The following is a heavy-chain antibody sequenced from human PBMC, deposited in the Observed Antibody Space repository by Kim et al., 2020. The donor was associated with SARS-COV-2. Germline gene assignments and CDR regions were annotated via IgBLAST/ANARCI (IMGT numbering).Heavy chain of an antibody. J-gene: IGHJ4*02. CDR2: IYYTGST. D-gene: IGHD1-26*01. CDR1: GGSISGYY. CDR3: ARDSGSYYFDY. Sequence: SETLSLTCTVSGGSISGYYWSWSWIRQPPGKGLEWIGHIYYTGSTNYNPSLKSRVTMSVDTSKNQFSLNLSSVTASDTAVYYCARDSGSYYFDYWGQGTLSPVSS. V-gene: IGHV4-59*13.